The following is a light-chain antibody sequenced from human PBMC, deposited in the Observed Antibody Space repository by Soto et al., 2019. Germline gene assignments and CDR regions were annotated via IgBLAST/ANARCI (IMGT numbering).Light chain of an antibody. J-gene: IGLJ3*02. CDR1: SSDVGGYNY. CDR3: SSYTSSSTPNWV. V-gene: IGLV2-14*01. Sequence: QSALTQPASVSGSPGQSITISCTGTSSDVGGYNYVSWYQQHPGKAPKLMIYDVSNRPSGVSNRFSGSKSGNTASLTISGLQAEEEADYDCSSYTSSSTPNWVFGGGTKLTVL. CDR2: DVS.